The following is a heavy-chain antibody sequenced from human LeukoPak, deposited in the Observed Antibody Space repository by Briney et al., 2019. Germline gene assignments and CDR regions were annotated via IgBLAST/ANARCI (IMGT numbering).Heavy chain of an antibody. CDR2: INPNSGGT. CDR3: ARDPLLLRHDAFDI. Sequence: ASVKVSCKASGYTFTGYYMHWVRQAPGQGLEWMGWINPNSGGTNYAQKFQGWVTMTRDTSISTAYMELSRLRSDDTAVYYCARDPLLLRHDAFDIWGQGQWSPSLQ. D-gene: IGHD1-26*01. V-gene: IGHV1-2*04. CDR1: GYTFTGYY. J-gene: IGHJ3*02.